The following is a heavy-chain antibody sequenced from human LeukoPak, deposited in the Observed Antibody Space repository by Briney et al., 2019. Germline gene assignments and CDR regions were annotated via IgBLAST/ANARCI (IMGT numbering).Heavy chain of an antibody. J-gene: IGHJ6*02. D-gene: IGHD2-2*01. V-gene: IGHV4-31*03. Sequence: SETLSLTCTVSGGSISSGGYYWSWIRQHPGKGPEWIGYIYYSGSTYYNPSLKSRVTISVDTSKNQFSLKLSSVTAADTAVYYCARGYCSSTSCHLLYYYYGMDVWGQGTTVTVSS. CDR2: IYYSGST. CDR3: ARGYCSSTSCHLLYYYYGMDV. CDR1: GGSISSGGYY.